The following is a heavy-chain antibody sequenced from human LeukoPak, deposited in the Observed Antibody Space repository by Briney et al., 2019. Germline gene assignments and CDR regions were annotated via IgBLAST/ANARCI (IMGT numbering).Heavy chain of an antibody. CDR3: ARANVDTAGIDY. V-gene: IGHV1-69*04. D-gene: IGHD5-18*01. CDR1: GGTFSSYA. Sequence: ASVKVSCKASGGTFSSYAISWVRQAPGQGLEWMGRIIPILGIANYAQKFQGRVTITADKSTSTAYMELSSLRSEDTAVYYCARANVDTAGIDYWGQGTLVTVSS. J-gene: IGHJ4*02. CDR2: IIPILGIA.